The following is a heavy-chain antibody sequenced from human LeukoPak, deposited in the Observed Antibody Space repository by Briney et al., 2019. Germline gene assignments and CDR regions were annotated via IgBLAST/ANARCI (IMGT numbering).Heavy chain of an antibody. J-gene: IGHJ4*02. V-gene: IGHV4-34*01. D-gene: IGHD3-9*01. CDR2: IHYSGAT. CDR3: ARGNILTGYCFDF. CDR1: GGPITGYY. Sequence: SETLSLTCAVYGGPITGYYWSWIRQTPGRGLEWVGEIHYSGATSYNPSLKSRATVSTDTSKNHFSLRLSSVTAADTAVYFCARGNILTGYCFDFWGQGALVTVSS.